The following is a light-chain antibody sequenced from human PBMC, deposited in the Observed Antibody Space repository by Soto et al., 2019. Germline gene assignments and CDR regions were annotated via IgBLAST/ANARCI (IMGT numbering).Light chain of an antibody. Sequence: QSALTQPASVSGSPGQSITISCTGTSSDVGGYNYVSWYQQHPGKAPKLMIYEVTNRPSGVSNRFSGSKSGNTASLTISGLQAEDEGDYYCSSFTSTSTVLLGGGTKVTVL. CDR3: SSFTSTSTVL. J-gene: IGLJ2*01. V-gene: IGLV2-14*01. CDR2: EVT. CDR1: SSDVGGYNY.